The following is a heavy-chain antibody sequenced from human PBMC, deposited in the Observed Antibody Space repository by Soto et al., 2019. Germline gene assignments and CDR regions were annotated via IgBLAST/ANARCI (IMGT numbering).Heavy chain of an antibody. CDR3: ARILDSSTFDY. CDR1: GFTFSSYG. Sequence: QVQLVESGGGVVQPGRSLRLSCAASGFTFSSYGMHWVRQAPGKGLEWVAVIWYDGSNKYYADSVKGRFTISRDNSKNTLYLQMNSLRAEDTAVYYCARILDSSTFDYWGQGTLVTVSS. D-gene: IGHD6-13*01. J-gene: IGHJ4*02. V-gene: IGHV3-33*01. CDR2: IWYDGSNK.